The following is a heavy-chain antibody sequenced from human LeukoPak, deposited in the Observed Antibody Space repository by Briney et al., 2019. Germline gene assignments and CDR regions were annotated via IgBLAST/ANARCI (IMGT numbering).Heavy chain of an antibody. D-gene: IGHD3-22*01. J-gene: IGHJ4*02. V-gene: IGHV3-30*04. CDR3: ARGRGYWYYYFDY. CDR2: ISYDGSNK. Sequence: PGRSLRLSCAASGFTFSSYAMHWVRQAPGKGLEWVAVISYDGSNKYYADSVKGRFTISRDNSKNTLYLQMNGLRAEDTAVYYCARGRGYWYYYFDYWGQGTLVTVSS. CDR1: GFTFSSYA.